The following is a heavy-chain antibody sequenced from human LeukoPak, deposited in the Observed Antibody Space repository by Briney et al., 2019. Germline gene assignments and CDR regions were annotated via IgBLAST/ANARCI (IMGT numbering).Heavy chain of an antibody. V-gene: IGHV3-48*01. Sequence: GGSLTLSCAASGFTFSSYTMNWIRQAQGKGLEWVSYIISSTSTRSYADSVMGRFTISRDNDKNSLYLQMNSLRPEDTAVYYCARDKDYAFDIWGQGTIVTVSS. CDR3: ARDKDYAFDI. J-gene: IGHJ3*02. CDR1: GFTFSSYT. D-gene: IGHD3-16*01. CDR2: IISSTSTR.